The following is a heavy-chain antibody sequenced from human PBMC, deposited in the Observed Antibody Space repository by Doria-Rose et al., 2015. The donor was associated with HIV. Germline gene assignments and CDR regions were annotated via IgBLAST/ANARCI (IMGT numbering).Heavy chain of an antibody. V-gene: IGHV1-18*01. CDR3: ARDVGRMDV. CDR1: GYTFSTDA. CDR2: ISAYNGNT. D-gene: IGHD3-10*01. Sequence: KVSCRAPGYTFSTDAFSWVRQVPGQGLEWMGWISAYNGNTDYAQKLQGRVTMTTDTSTSTAYMELRSLRSDDTAVYYCARDVGRMDVWGQGTTVTVSS. J-gene: IGHJ6*02.